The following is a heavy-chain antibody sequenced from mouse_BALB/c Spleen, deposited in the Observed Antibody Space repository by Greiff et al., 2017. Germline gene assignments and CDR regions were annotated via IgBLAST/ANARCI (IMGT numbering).Heavy chain of an antibody. CDR2: IDPANGNT. Sequence: EVKLQESGAELVKPGASVKLSCTASGFNIKDTYMHWVKQRPEQGLEWIGRIDPANGNTKYDPKFQGKATITADTSSNTAYLQLSSLTSEDTAVYYCARDDGYYLDYWGQGTTLTVSS. J-gene: IGHJ2*01. CDR3: ARDDGYYLDY. CDR1: GFNIKDTY. V-gene: IGHV14-3*02. D-gene: IGHD2-3*01.